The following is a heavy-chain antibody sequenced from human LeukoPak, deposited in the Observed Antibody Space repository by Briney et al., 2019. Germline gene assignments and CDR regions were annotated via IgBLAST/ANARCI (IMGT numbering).Heavy chain of an antibody. CDR1: GFIFNIYG. Sequence: GGSLRLSCAASGFIFNIYGMTWVRQAPGKGLEWLSTISGSGGNTYYADSVRGRFTISRDNAKNSLYLQMNSLRAEDTAVYYCARDLVGATGTLDYWGQGTLVTVSS. CDR2: ISGSGGNT. V-gene: IGHV3-21*01. CDR3: ARDLVGATGTLDY. D-gene: IGHD1-26*01. J-gene: IGHJ4*02.